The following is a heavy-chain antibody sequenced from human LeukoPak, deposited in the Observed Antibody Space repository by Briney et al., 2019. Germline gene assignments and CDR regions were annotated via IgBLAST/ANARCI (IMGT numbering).Heavy chain of an antibody. D-gene: IGHD3-16*01. Sequence: GGSLRLSCAASGFTFSSSWMHWVCQAPGKGLVWVSRITRDGSSTTYADSVKGRFTTSRDNAKNTLYLQIDSLRDDDTAVYYCARDPGYESWSPFWGGMDVWGNGTTVIVSS. J-gene: IGHJ6*04. CDR3: ARDPGYESWSPFWGGMDV. CDR2: ITRDGSST. CDR1: GFTFSSSW. V-gene: IGHV3-74*01.